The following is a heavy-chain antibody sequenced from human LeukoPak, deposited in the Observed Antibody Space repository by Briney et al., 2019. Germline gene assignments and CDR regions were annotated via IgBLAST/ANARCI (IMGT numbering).Heavy chain of an antibody. CDR3: AAGGYSSGWYCLDY. Sequence: SETLSLTCTVSGGSISSGGYYWSWIRQHPGEGLEWIGYIYYSGSTYYNPSLKSRVTISVDTSKNQFSLKLSSVTAADTAVYYCAAGGYSSGWYCLDYWGQGTLVTVSS. CDR1: GGSISSGGYY. CDR2: IYYSGST. D-gene: IGHD6-19*01. J-gene: IGHJ4*02. V-gene: IGHV4-31*03.